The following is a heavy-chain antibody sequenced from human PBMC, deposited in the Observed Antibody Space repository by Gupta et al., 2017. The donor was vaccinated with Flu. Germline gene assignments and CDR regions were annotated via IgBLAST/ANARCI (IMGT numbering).Heavy chain of an antibody. CDR3: ARLATREYCSRSNCYISYNGLDV. Sequence: QVQLQESGPGLVTPSETLSLTCTVSSGFIDGYFWIWTRQAPGKGLDWIGNIFYNGSTYYNPSLKSRLSLSLDTSENQFSLRLKSVTAADTAIYYCARLATREYCSRSNCYISYNGLDVWGQGTTVIVSS. CDR2: IFYNGST. D-gene: IGHD2-2*01. V-gene: IGHV4-59*01. J-gene: IGHJ6*02. CDR1: SGFIDGYF.